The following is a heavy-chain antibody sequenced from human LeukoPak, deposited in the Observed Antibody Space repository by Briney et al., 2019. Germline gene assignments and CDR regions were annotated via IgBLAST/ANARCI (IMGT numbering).Heavy chain of an antibody. CDR1: GFTFDDYG. V-gene: IGHV3-20*04. J-gene: IGHJ4*02. CDR3: ARDGGSYPNTVSDY. Sequence: GGSLRLSCAASGFTFDDYGMSWVRQAPGKGLEWVSGINWNGGSTGYADSVKGRFTISRDNAKNSLYLQMNSLRAEDTALYYCARDGGSYPNTVSDYWGQGTLVTVSS. D-gene: IGHD1-26*01. CDR2: INWNGGST.